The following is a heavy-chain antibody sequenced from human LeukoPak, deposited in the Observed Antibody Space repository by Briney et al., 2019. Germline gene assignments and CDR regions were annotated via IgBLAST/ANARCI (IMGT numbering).Heavy chain of an antibody. CDR2: IYTSGST. CDR3: ARDFGDYGSGSYYYYYYYMDV. V-gene: IGHV4-4*07. CDR1: GGSISSYY. D-gene: IGHD3-10*01. Sequence: SETLSLTCTVSGGSISSYYWSWIRQPAGKGLEWIGRIYTSGSTNYNPSLKSRVTMSVDTSKNQFSLKLSSVTAADTAVYYCARDFGDYGSGSYYYYYYYMDVWGKGTTVTVSS. J-gene: IGHJ6*03.